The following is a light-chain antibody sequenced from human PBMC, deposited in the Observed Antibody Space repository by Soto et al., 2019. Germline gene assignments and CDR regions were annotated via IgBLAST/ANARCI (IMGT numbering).Light chain of an antibody. CDR3: HQYARDPFT. CDR1: QSVLYTPNNNNY. Sequence: DIVMTQSPDSLAVSLGERATINCKSSQSVLYTPNNNNYLAWFQQKPGQPPKLLINWASTRESGAPDRFSGSGSGTDFTLTISSVEAEDVAVYYCHQYARDPFTFGQGTKLEIK. CDR2: WAS. J-gene: IGKJ2*01. V-gene: IGKV4-1*01.